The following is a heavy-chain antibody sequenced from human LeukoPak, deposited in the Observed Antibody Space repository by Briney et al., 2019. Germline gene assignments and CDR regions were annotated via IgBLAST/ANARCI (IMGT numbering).Heavy chain of an antibody. V-gene: IGHV3-33*01. J-gene: IGHJ6*02. CDR2: IWYDGSNK. D-gene: IGHD1-26*01. Sequence: PGRSLRLSCAASGFTFSSYGMHWVRQAPGKGLEWVAVIWYDGSNKYYADSVKGRFTISRDNSKNTLYLQMNSLRAEDTAVYYCARDRWELPPLMGYYGMDVWGQGTTVTVSS. CDR1: GFTFSSYG. CDR3: ARDRWELPPLMGYYGMDV.